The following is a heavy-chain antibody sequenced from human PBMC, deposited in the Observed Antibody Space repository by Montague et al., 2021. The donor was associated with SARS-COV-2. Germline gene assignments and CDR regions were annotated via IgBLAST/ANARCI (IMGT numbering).Heavy chain of an antibody. CDR1: GFSLSTGGMC. CDR3: ARVYYGGNSAFDY. V-gene: IGHV2-70*11. CDR2: IDWDDDK. J-gene: IGHJ4*02. D-gene: IGHD4-23*01. Sequence: PALVKPTQTLTLTCTFSGFSLSTGGMCVSWIRQPPGKALEWLARIDWDDDKYYSTSLKTRLTISKDTSKNQVVLTMTNMDPVDTATYYCARVYYGGNSAFDYWGQGTLVTVSS.